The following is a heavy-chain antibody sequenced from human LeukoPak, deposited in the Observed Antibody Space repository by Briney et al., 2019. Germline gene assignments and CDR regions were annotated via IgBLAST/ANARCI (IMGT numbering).Heavy chain of an antibody. CDR1: GFTFSSYA. V-gene: IGHV3-23*01. CDR3: AKGSFYDILTGVLNY. CDR2: ISGSGGST. D-gene: IGHD3-9*01. J-gene: IGHJ4*02. Sequence: GGSLRLSCAASGFTFSSYAMSWVRQAPGKGLEWVSTISGSGGSTYYADSVKGRFTISRDNSKNTLYLQMNSLRAEDTAVYYCAKGSFYDILTGVLNYWGQGTLVTVSS.